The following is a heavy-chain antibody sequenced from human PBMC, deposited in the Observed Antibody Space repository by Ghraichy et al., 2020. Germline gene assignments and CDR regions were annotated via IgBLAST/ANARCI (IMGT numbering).Heavy chain of an antibody. Sequence: SETLSLTCNVSGVSINRRSYYWGWIRQSPGKGLEWIGTVSNIGNTYYTPSLKNRVAISIDASKDQFSLRLSSVTAADTAVYYCARHGDYDLWSGYYGGDFDYWGQGTLVTVSS. CDR1: GVSINRRSYY. D-gene: IGHD3-3*01. CDR2: VSNIGNT. V-gene: IGHV4-39*01. J-gene: IGHJ4*02. CDR3: ARHGDYDLWSGYYGGDFDY.